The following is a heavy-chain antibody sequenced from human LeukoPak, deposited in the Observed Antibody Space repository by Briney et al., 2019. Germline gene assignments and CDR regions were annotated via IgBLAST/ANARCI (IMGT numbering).Heavy chain of an antibody. CDR1: GYTFTSYG. Sequence: ASVEVSCKASGYTFTSYGISWVRQAPGQGLEWMGWITSYNGNTKYAQQLQGRVTMTTDTSTGTAYMELRSLRSDDTAVYYCARAGAAAGTPFDYWGQGTLVTVSS. V-gene: IGHV1-18*01. J-gene: IGHJ4*02. CDR2: ITSYNGNT. D-gene: IGHD6-13*01. CDR3: ARAGAAAGTPFDY.